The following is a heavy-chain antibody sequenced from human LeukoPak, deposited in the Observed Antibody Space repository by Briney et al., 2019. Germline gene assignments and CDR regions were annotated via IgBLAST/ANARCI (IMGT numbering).Heavy chain of an antibody. CDR3: VRQRADYYYYYMDV. V-gene: IGHV4-39*01. Sequence: SETLSLTCTVSGGSISTTSYYWGWVRQPPGKGLEWIGSIYNGGSTFYNSSLERRVSMSVDMSTNQFSLKLTSVIAADTAVYYCVRQRADYYYYYMDVWGEGTMVTVS. CDR1: GGSISTTSYY. J-gene: IGHJ6*03. CDR2: IYNGGST.